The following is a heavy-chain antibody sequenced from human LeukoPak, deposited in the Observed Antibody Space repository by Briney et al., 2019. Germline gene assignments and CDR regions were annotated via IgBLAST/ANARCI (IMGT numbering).Heavy chain of an antibody. CDR2: IYYSGST. Sequence: PSETLSLTCTVSGGSISSGGYYWSWIRQHPGKGLEWIGYIYYSGSTYYNPSLKSRVTISVDTSKNQFSLKLSSVTAADTAVYYCARGARRGLGAAAQVNWFDPWGQGTLVTVSS. V-gene: IGHV4-31*03. D-gene: IGHD6-13*01. J-gene: IGHJ5*02. CDR1: GGSISSGGYY. CDR3: ARGARRGLGAAAQVNWFDP.